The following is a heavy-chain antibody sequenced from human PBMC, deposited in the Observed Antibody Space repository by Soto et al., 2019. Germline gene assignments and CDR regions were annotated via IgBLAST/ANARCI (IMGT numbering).Heavy chain of an antibody. D-gene: IGHD3-10*01. CDR1: GYTFTSYA. CDR3: ARDRGHYGSDEYYFDY. J-gene: IGHJ4*02. V-gene: IGHV1-3*01. Sequence: QVQLVQSGAEVKKPGASVKVSCKASGYTFTSYAMHWVRQAPGQRLEWMGWINAGNGNTKYSQKFQGRVTITRDTSASTAYMELSSLRSEDTAVYYCARDRGHYGSDEYYFDYWGQGTLVTVSS. CDR2: INAGNGNT.